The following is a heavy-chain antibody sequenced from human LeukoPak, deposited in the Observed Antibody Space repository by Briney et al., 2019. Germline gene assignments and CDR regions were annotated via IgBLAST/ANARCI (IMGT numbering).Heavy chain of an antibody. J-gene: IGHJ5*02. V-gene: IGHV1-18*04. CDR3: ARVSTAATPLGWFDP. Sequence: GASVKVSCKASGYTFTSYGISWVRQAPGQGLEWMGWISAYNGNTNYAQKLQGRVTTTTDTSTSTAYMELRSLRSDDTAVYYCARVSTAATPLGWFDPWGQGTLVTVSS. CDR1: GYTFTSYG. CDR2: ISAYNGNT. D-gene: IGHD2-2*01.